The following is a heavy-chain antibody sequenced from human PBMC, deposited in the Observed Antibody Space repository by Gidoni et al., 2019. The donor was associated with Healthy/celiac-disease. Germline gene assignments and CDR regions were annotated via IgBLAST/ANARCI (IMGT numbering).Heavy chain of an antibody. CDR3: AKDLSDYYDSSGDAFDI. V-gene: IGHV3-30*18. D-gene: IGHD3-22*01. CDR1: GFPFRRYG. CDR2: RSYDGSNK. Sequence: VQLVESGGGVVQPGRSLRLSCAASGFPFRRYGMHWVRPAPGKGMEWVAVRSYDGSNKYYADSVKGRFTISRDNSKNTLYLQMNSLRAEDTAVYYCAKDLSDYYDSSGDAFDIWGQGTMVTVSS. J-gene: IGHJ3*02.